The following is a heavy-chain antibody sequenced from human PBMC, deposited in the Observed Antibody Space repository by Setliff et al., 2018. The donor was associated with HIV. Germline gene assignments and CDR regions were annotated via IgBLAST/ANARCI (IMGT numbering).Heavy chain of an antibody. CDR3: ARAEGDAYNSLPYFDS. Sequence: SETLSLTCTVSGGSMSRFYWTWIRQPPGKGLEWIGFVYSTGSINYSPSFRGRLTLSLDTSENQFSLHLTSVTAAATAVYYCARAEGDAYNSLPYFDSWGPGALVTVSS. J-gene: IGHJ4*02. CDR1: GGSMSRFY. V-gene: IGHV4-59*01. D-gene: IGHD1-1*01. CDR2: VYSTGSI.